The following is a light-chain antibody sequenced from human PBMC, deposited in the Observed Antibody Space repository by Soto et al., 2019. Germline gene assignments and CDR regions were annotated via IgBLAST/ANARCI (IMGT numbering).Light chain of an antibody. CDR2: DAS. V-gene: IGKV3-20*01. CDR1: QSVFSTY. J-gene: IGKJ5*01. Sequence: EVGLTQSPGTLSLSTGKRATLSCRAIQSVFSTYLAWYQQKPGQAPRLLIYDASTSATGMPDRFSGSGSGTDFTLTIIRLEPEGFAVDFCQQYSRSPSIAFGQGTRLEIK. CDR3: QQYSRSPSIA.